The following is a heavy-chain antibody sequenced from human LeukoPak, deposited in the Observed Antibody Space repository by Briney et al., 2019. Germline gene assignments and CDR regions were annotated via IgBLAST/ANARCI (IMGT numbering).Heavy chain of an antibody. CDR3: ARDGPSGRRPY. J-gene: IGHJ4*02. Sequence: PGGSLRLSCAASGFTFSSYSMNWVRQAPGKGLEWVSSISSSSSYIYYADSVEGRFTISRDNAKNSLYLQMNSLRAEGTAVYYCARDGPSGRRPYWGQGTLVTVSS. V-gene: IGHV3-21*01. CDR2: ISSSSSYI. CDR1: GFTFSSYS. D-gene: IGHD3-10*01.